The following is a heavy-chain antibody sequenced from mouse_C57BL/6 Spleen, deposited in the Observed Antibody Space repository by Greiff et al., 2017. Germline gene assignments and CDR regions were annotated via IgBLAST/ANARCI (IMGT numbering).Heavy chain of an antibody. CDR1: GYTFTSYW. D-gene: IGHD1-1*01. V-gene: IGHV1-64*01. J-gene: IGHJ1*03. CDR2: IHPNSGST. Sequence: VQLQQPGAELVKPGASVKLSCKASGYTFTSYWMHWVKQRPGQGLEWIGMIHPNSGSTNYNEKFKSKATLTVDKSSSTAYMQLSSLTSEDSAVYYCARGGYGSSYKYFDVWGTGTTVTVSS. CDR3: ARGGYGSSYKYFDV.